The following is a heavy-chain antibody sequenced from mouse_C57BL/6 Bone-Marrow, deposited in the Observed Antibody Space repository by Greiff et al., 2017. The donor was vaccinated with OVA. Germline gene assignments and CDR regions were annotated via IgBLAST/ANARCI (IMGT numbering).Heavy chain of an antibody. V-gene: IGHV10-1*01. Sequence: EVQVVESGGGLVQPKGSLKLSCAASGFSFNTYAMNWVRQAPGKGLEWVARIRSKSNNYATYYADSVKDRFTISRDDSESMLYLQMNNLKTEDTAMYYCVRPRDWSFDVWGTGTTVTVSS. CDR2: IRSKSNNYAT. J-gene: IGHJ1*03. CDR3: VRPRDWSFDV. CDR1: GFSFNTYA.